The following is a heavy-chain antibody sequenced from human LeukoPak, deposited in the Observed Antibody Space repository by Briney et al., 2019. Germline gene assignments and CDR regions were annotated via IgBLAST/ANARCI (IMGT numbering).Heavy chain of an antibody. CDR3: AREFRDGYNYHVPGHFDY. J-gene: IGHJ4*02. CDR1: GFTFSSYS. V-gene: IGHV3-21*01. CDR2: ISSSSSYI. D-gene: IGHD5-24*01. Sequence: GGSLRLSCAASGFTFSSYSMNWVRQAPGKGLEWVSSISSSSSYIYYADSVKGRFTISRDNAKNSLYLQMNSLRAEDTAVYYCAREFRDGYNYHVPGHFDYWGQGTLVTVSS.